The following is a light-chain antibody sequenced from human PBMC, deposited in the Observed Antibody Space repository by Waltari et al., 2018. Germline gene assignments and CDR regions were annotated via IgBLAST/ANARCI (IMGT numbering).Light chain of an antibody. CDR1: SSDVGSYNY. V-gene: IGLV2-14*03. Sequence: QSALTQPASVSGSPGQSITISCTGTSSDVGSYNYVSWYQQLPGKAPKTIIYDGSKRPSGVSNRLSGSKSGNTASLTISGLQAEDEADYYCSSYTSIVLFGGGTKLTVL. J-gene: IGLJ2*01. CDR3: SSYTSIVL. CDR2: DGS.